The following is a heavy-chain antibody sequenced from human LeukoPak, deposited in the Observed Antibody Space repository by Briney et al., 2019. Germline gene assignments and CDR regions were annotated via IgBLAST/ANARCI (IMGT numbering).Heavy chain of an antibody. Sequence: RPGGSLNPPCEPSGFPFDDYGMSWVRQPPGKGLDWVSGINWNGGSTGYADSVKGRFTISRDNAKNSLYLQMNSLRAEDTALYYCARGYCSGGSCYSGAFDIWGQGTMVTVSS. V-gene: IGHV3-20*04. CDR2: INWNGGST. CDR3: ARGYCSGGSCYSGAFDI. CDR1: GFPFDDYG. D-gene: IGHD2-15*01. J-gene: IGHJ3*02.